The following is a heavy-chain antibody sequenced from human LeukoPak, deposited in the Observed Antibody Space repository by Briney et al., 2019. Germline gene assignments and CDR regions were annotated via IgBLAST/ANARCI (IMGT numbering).Heavy chain of an antibody. CDR2: INHSGST. CDR1: GGSFSGYY. D-gene: IGHD1-1*01. Sequence: PSETLSLTCAVYGGSFSGYYWSWIRQPPGKGLEWIGEINHSGSTNYNPSLKSRVTISVDTSKNQFSLKVNSVTAADTAVYYCASVYWNFDYWGQGALVTVSS. J-gene: IGHJ4*02. V-gene: IGHV4-34*01. CDR3: ASVYWNFDY.